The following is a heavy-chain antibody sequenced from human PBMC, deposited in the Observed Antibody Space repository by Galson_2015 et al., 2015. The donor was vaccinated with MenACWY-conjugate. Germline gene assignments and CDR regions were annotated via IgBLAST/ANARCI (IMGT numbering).Heavy chain of an antibody. CDR3: ARDNNWPFDS. J-gene: IGHJ4*02. V-gene: IGHV3-74*01. CDR1: GFTFNNYW. CDR2: IKADGSFS. D-gene: IGHD1-1*01. Sequence: SLRLSCAASGFTFNNYWMHWVRQPPGKGLEWISYIKADGSFSNYADSVKGRFTISTDNAKNMVYLQMDGLGDEDTAVYFCARDNNWPFDSWGQGTLVAVSS.